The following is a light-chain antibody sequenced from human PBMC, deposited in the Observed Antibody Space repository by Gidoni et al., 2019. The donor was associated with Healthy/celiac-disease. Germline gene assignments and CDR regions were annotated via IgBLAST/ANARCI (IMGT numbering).Light chain of an antibody. CDR3: QSADSSGTYVV. CDR2: KDS. Sequence: SYELTQPPSVSVSPGQTARITCPGDALPKQYAYWYQQKPGQAPVLVLYKDSGRPSGIPERFSGSSSGTTVTLTISGVQAEDEADYYCQSADSSGTYVVFGGGTKLTVL. J-gene: IGLJ2*01. V-gene: IGLV3-25*03. CDR1: ALPKQY.